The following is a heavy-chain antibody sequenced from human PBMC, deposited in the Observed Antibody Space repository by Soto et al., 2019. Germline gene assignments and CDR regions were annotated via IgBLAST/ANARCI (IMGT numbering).Heavy chain of an antibody. CDR3: ARDLMYRGYNTPFFDS. V-gene: IGHV3-66*01. CDR1: GFTVSSNY. J-gene: IGHJ4*02. CDR2: LYSGGNT. Sequence: EEQLVESGGGLVQPGGSLRLSCTASGFTVSSNYMNWVRQAPGKGLEWVSLLYSGGNTYYADSVQGRFTVSRDNSKNTLYLQMNSLRVEDTAVYYCARDLMYRGYNTPFFDSWGQGTLVTVSS. D-gene: IGHD5-12*01.